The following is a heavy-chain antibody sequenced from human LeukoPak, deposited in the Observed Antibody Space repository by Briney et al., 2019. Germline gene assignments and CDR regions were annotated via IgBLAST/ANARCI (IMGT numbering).Heavy chain of an antibody. CDR2: ISSSSSYV. Sequence: GGSLRLSCAASGFTFSSYSMNWVRQAPGKGLEWVSSISSSSSYVYYADSVKGRFTISRDNAKNSLYLQMNSLRAEDTAVYYCARDSGVGARGMDYWGQGTLVTVSS. D-gene: IGHD1-26*01. J-gene: IGHJ4*02. CDR1: GFTFSSYS. CDR3: ARDSGVGARGMDY. V-gene: IGHV3-21*01.